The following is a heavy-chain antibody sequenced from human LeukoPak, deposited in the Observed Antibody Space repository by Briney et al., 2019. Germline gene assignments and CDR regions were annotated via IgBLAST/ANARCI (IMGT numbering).Heavy chain of an antibody. J-gene: IGHJ4*02. CDR2: INHSGST. D-gene: IGHD6-13*01. Sequence: SETLSLTCAVYGGSFSGYYWSWIRQPPGKGLEWIGEINHSGSTDYNPSLKSRVTISVDTSKNQFSLKLSSVTAADTVVYYCARGSGVAAAGSADYWGQGTLVTVSS. V-gene: IGHV4-34*01. CDR1: GGSFSGYY. CDR3: ARGSGVAAAGSADY.